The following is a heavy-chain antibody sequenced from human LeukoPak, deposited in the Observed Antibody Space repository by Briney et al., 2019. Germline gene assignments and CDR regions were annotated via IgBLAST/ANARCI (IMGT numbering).Heavy chain of an antibody. D-gene: IGHD5-18*01. CDR2: INPSGGST. Sequence: ASVKVSCKASGYTFTSYYMHWVRQAPGQGREWMGIINPSGGSTSYAQKFQGRVTMTRDTSTSTVYMELSSLRSEDTAVYYCARDRYSYRAYDYWGQGTLVTVSS. V-gene: IGHV1-46*01. CDR1: GYTFTSYY. J-gene: IGHJ4*02. CDR3: ARDRYSYRAYDY.